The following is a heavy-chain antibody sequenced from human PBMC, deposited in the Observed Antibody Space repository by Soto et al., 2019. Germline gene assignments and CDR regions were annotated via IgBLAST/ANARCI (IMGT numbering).Heavy chain of an antibody. D-gene: IGHD2-21*02. V-gene: IGHV4-4*02. CDR1: GVTVASSHW. J-gene: IGHJ5*02. Sequence: PSEALSLTCGVSGVTVASSHWWSLLRHAPGRGLEWSGNVYHTGDTNFNPSLQSRVTFSVDKSNNQFSLRLTSVTAADTAVYFCAREIVTAGGNNYFDPWGPGTLVTVSS. CDR3: AREIVTAGGNNYFDP. CDR2: VYHTGDT.